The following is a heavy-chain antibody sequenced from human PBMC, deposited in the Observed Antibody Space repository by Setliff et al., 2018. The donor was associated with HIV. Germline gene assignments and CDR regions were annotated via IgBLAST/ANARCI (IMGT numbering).Heavy chain of an antibody. J-gene: IGHJ5*02. D-gene: IGHD3-16*02. Sequence: GGSLRLSCTDSAFSFGDYTLTWVRQAPGKGLEWVGLIRVNSHDGSREYAASVKGRFTISRDDFRETVHLQMNNVKTEDAGVYDCLLYPSLDPWGQGTLVTVSS. V-gene: IGHV3-49*04. CDR3: LLYPSLDP. CDR2: IRVNSHDGSR. CDR1: AFSFGDYT.